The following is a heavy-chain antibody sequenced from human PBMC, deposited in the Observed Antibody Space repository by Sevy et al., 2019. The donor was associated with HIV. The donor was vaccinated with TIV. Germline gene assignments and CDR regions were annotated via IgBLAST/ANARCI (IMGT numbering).Heavy chain of an antibody. CDR2: ISWDGGSK. CDR3: AKDLAIAAAAPYGMDV. CDR1: GFTFDDYT. Sequence: GGSLRLSCAASGFTFDDYTMHWVRQAPGKGLEWVSLISWDGGSKYYADSVKGRFTISRDNSKNSLYLQMNILRTEDTALYYCAKDLAIAAAAPYGMDVWGQGTTVTVSS. J-gene: IGHJ6*02. V-gene: IGHV3-43*01. D-gene: IGHD6-13*01.